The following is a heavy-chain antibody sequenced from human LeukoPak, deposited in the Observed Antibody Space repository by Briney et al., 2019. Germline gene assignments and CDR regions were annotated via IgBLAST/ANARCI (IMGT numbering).Heavy chain of an antibody. CDR2: ISYDGTNK. CDR1: GFTFSSYG. CDR3: AKDLNYDFWSGLGN. J-gene: IGHJ4*02. D-gene: IGHD3-3*01. Sequence: GGSLRLSCAVSGFTFSSYGMHWVRQAPGKGLEWMAVISYDGTNKYCADSVKGRFTISRDNSKNTLYLQMNSLGAEDTAVYYCAKDLNYDFWSGLGNWGQGTLITVSS. V-gene: IGHV3-30*18.